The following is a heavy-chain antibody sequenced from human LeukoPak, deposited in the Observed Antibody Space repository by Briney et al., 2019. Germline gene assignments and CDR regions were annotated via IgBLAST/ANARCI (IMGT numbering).Heavy chain of an antibody. CDR1: GYTFTDYY. CDR3: ARPTLQTLGA. V-gene: IGHV1-2*02. J-gene: IGHJ5*02. CDR2: INPNSGDT. Sequence: ASVKVSCKASGYTFTDYYMHWVRQAPGQGLEWMGWINPNSGDTYYAQKFQGRVTMTRDTSISTAYMELSRLRSDDTAFYYCARPTLQTLGAWGQGTLVTVSS. D-gene: IGHD3-10*01.